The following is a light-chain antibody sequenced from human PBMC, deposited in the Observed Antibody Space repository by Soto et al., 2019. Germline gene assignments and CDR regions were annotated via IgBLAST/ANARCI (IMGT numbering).Light chain of an antibody. Sequence: QSVLTQPPSVSWAPGQRVTIACTGSSSNIGTGFDVNWYHQFPGTAPKVLIYGNINRPSGVPDRFSGSKSGTSASLTITGLQVEDEADYYCQSYDSSLSSWVFGGGTKLTVL. J-gene: IGLJ3*02. CDR3: QSYDSSLSSWV. V-gene: IGLV1-40*01. CDR1: SSNIGTGFD. CDR2: GNI.